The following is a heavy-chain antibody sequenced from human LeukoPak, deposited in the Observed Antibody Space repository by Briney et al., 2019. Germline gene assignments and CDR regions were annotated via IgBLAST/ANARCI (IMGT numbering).Heavy chain of an antibody. CDR3: AKDVQWYFDY. Sequence: GGSLRLSCAASGFTFSNYGMHWVRQAPCKGLEWVTFIRYDGGDKFYADSVKGRFTISRDDSKNTLYLQMNSLRADDTAVYYCAKDVQWYFDYWGQGTLVTVSS. CDR2: IRYDGGDK. V-gene: IGHV3-30*02. D-gene: IGHD6-19*01. J-gene: IGHJ4*02. CDR1: GFTFSNYG.